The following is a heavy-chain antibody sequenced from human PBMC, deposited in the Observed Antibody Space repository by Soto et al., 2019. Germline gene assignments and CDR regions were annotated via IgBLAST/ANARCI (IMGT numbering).Heavy chain of an antibody. Sequence: SETLSLACAVSGGSISSGGYSWSWIRQPPGKGLEWIGYIYHSGSTYYNPSLKSRVTISVARSKNQFSLKLSSVPAADTAVYYCARGGVDYYDSSGYYFSPYYFDYWGQGTLVTVSS. CDR1: GGSISSGGYS. D-gene: IGHD3-22*01. CDR2: IYHSGST. J-gene: IGHJ4*02. CDR3: ARGGVDYYDSSGYYFSPYYFDY. V-gene: IGHV4-30-2*01.